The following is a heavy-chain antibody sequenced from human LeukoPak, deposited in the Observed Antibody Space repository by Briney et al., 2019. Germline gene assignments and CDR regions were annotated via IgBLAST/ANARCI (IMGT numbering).Heavy chain of an antibody. V-gene: IGHV3-23*01. CDR1: GFTFINSA. D-gene: IGHD3-16*01. J-gene: IGHJ4*02. CDR3: AKGMINDWSALEF. Sequence: GGSLRLSSAAPGFTFINSAMTWVRQAPGKGLEYVSTINGPGSTTYYADSVKGRFTISRDNSKNTLYLQMNSLRDEDTAVYYCAKGMINDWSALEFWGQGTLVTVSS. CDR2: INGPGSTT.